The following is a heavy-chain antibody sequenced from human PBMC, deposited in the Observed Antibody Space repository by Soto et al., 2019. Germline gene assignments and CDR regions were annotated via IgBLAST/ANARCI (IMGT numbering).Heavy chain of an antibody. J-gene: IGHJ3*02. V-gene: IGHV3-23*01. D-gene: IGHD2-15*01. CDR3: APHVSCSGGSCQYDAFAI. CDR1: GFTVSSHA. Sequence: EVQVLESGGGLVQPGGSLELSCEGSGFTVSSHAMTWIRQAPGKGPEGVSTVTADGGTYYADSVKGRFAMSRDTSENTLYLQMNSLGAEDTAAYYCAPHVSCSGGSCQYDAFAIRGQGTMVTVSS. CDR2: VTADGGT.